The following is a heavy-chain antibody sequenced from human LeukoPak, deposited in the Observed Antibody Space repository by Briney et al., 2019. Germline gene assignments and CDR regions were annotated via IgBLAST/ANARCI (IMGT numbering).Heavy chain of an antibody. Sequence: GRSLRLSCAASRFTFRNYAMHWVRQAPGKGLEWVAVISSDGTNKDYADSVKSRFSISRDNSKNTLYLQMNRLRADDTAVYYCARDRSQEFDPWGQGTLVTVSS. J-gene: IGHJ5*02. CDR1: RFTFRNYA. V-gene: IGHV3-30*04. D-gene: IGHD3-10*01. CDR3: ARDRSQEFDP. CDR2: ISSDGTNK.